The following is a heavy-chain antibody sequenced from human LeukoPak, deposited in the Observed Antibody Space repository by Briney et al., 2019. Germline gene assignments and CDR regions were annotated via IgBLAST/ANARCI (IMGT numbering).Heavy chain of an antibody. J-gene: IGHJ6*03. CDR3: VRVSLDTSLGARGHYFYYHMDV. Sequence: PSETLSLTCTVSGGSISGFYWTWIPKPAGKGLEGCGRFYSSGSTSYNPTLKSRVSMSVATSRNQFLLRLRSVTAADTAVYYCVRVSLDTSLGARGHYFYYHMDVWGKGTTVIVSS. CDR2: FYSSGST. CDR1: GGSISGFY. V-gene: IGHV4-4*07. D-gene: IGHD5-18*01.